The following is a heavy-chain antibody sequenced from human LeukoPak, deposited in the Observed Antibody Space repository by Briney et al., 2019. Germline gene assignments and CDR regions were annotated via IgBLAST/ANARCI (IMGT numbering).Heavy chain of an antibody. Sequence: GGSLRLSCAASGFTFSSYSMNWVRQAPGKGLEWVSSISSSSSYIYYADSVKGRFTISRDNAKNSLYLQMNSLRAEDTAVYYCARFLTDYDILTGYYYFDYWGQGTLVTVSS. CDR2: ISSSSSYI. J-gene: IGHJ4*02. CDR3: ARFLTDYDILTGYYYFDY. CDR1: GFTFSSYS. V-gene: IGHV3-21*01. D-gene: IGHD3-9*01.